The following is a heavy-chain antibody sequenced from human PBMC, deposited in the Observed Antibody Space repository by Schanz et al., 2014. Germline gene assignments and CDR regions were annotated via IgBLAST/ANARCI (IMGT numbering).Heavy chain of an antibody. CDR2: IRGSGGST. CDR3: ARENLNWEAFDI. CDR1: GFTFSNYD. D-gene: IGHD7-27*01. Sequence: EVQLVESGGGLVKPGGSLRLSCAASGFTFSNYDMHWVRQAPGKGLKWVSGIRGSGGSTYYADSVKGRFTISRDNAKSSLYLQMNSLRDEDTAVYYCARENLNWEAFDIWGQGTMVTVSS. V-gene: IGHV3-21*01. J-gene: IGHJ3*02.